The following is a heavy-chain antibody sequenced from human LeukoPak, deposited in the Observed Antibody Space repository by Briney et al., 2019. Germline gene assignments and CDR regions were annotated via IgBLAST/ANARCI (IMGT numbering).Heavy chain of an antibody. CDR3: ARGGGPFDY. Sequence: PSETLSLTCTVSGGSISSYYWSWIRQPPGKGLEWIGYIYYSGSTNYNPSLKSRVTISVDTSKNQFSLKLSPVAAADTAVYYCARGGGPFDYWGQGTLVTVSS. CDR2: IYYSGST. CDR1: GGSISSYY. D-gene: IGHD3-16*01. V-gene: IGHV4-59*12. J-gene: IGHJ4*02.